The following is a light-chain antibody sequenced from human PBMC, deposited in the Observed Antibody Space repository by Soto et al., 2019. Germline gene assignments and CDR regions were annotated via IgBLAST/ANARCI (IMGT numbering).Light chain of an antibody. Sequence: DIQMTQSPSSLSASVGDRVTITCQASQDITNYLNWYQQKPGKAPELLIYDASNLETGVPSRFSGSGSGTDFTFTISSLQPEDIATYYCQQYDNFPRAWTFGQGTKVEIK. J-gene: IGKJ1*01. CDR2: DAS. V-gene: IGKV1-33*01. CDR3: QQYDNFPRAWT. CDR1: QDITNY.